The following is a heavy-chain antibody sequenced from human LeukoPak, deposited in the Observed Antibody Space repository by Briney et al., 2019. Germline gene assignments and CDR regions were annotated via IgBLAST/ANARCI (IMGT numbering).Heavy chain of an antibody. CDR3: AKYNLDLAYDI. Sequence: PSETLSLTCTVSGGSISNYYWSWIRQPPGKGLEWIGYIYYTGSTNYNPSLKSRVTISLDTSKNPFSLKLTSVTAADTAVYFCAKYNLDLAYDIWGQGTMVTVSS. J-gene: IGHJ3*02. D-gene: IGHD1-1*01. CDR1: GGSISNYY. V-gene: IGHV4-59*01. CDR2: IYYTGST.